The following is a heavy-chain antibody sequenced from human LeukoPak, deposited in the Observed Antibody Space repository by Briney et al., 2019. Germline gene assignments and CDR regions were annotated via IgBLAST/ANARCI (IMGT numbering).Heavy chain of an antibody. CDR3: ARVGARQVLEY. V-gene: IGHV3-7*01. J-gene: IGHJ4*02. CDR1: EFTFSSYW. Sequence: GGSLRLSCAASEFTFSSYWMSWVRQAPGKGLEWVANIKQDGGEKYYLDSVKGRFTVSRDDAKNSLYLQMNSLRAEDTAVYYCARVGARQVLEYWGQGTLVTVSS. CDR2: IKQDGGEK. D-gene: IGHD4-17*01.